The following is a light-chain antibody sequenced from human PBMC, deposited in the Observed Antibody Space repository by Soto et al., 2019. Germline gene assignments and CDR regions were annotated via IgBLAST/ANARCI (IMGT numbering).Light chain of an antibody. Sequence: ENVLTQSPATLSLSPGEGATLSCRASQSINTYLAWYQQKPGQAPRLLIYGASTRATGIPARFSGSGSGTEFTLTISSLQSEDFAVYYCQQYNNWPPLTFGPGTKVDIK. CDR1: QSINTY. CDR3: QQYNNWPPLT. J-gene: IGKJ3*01. CDR2: GAS. V-gene: IGKV3-15*01.